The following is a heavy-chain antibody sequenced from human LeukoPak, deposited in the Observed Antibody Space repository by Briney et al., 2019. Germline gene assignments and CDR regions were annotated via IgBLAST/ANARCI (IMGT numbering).Heavy chain of an antibody. CDR3: ARWSSGYYDAFDI. D-gene: IGHD3-22*01. V-gene: IGHV4-61*01. CDR2: IYYSGST. Sequence: SETLSLTCTVSGGSISSSSYYWSWIRQPPGKGLEWIGYIYYSGSTYYNPSLKSRVTISVDTSKNQFSLKLSSVTAADTAVYYCARWSSGYYDAFDIWGQGTMVTLSS. CDR1: GGSISSSSYY. J-gene: IGHJ3*02.